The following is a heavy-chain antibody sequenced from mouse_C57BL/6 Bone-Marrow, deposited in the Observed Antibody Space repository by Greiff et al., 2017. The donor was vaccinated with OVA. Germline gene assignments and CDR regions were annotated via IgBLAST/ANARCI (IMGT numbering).Heavy chain of an antibody. CDR3: ARGGLLRDY. Sequence: VKLQQSGAELVRPGTSVKVSCKASGYAFTNYLIEWVKQRPGQGLEWIGVINPGSGGTNYNEKFKGKATLTADKSSSTAYMQLSSLTSEDSAVYFCARGGLLRDYWGQGTTLTVSS. J-gene: IGHJ2*01. CDR1: GYAFTNYL. V-gene: IGHV1-54*01. CDR2: INPGSGGT. D-gene: IGHD2-3*01.